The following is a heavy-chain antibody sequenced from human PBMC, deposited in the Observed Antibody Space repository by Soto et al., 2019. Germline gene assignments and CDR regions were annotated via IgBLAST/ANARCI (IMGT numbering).Heavy chain of an antibody. D-gene: IGHD6-6*01. J-gene: IGHJ4*02. CDR2: IWYDGTSK. V-gene: IGHV3-33*08. CDR1: GFTFRNHV. Sequence: QVQLVESGGGVVQPGRSLRLSCAASGFTFRNHVMHWVRQAPGKGLEWVGLIWYDGTSKYYADSVKGRFTISRDNSKNTLYLEMNSLRVEDTAIYYCARDQGVVIIKDHWGQGTLVTVSS. CDR3: ARDQGVVIIKDH.